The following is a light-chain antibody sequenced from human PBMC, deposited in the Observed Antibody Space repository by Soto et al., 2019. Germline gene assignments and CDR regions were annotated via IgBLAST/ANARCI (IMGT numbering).Light chain of an antibody. CDR2: GAS. Sequence: IAMTQSPATLSVSPGERATLSCRASQSVSSNLAWYQQKPGQAPRLLIYGASTWATGIPARFSGSGSGTEFNLTISSLQSEDFAVYFCQQYDDWLRLTFGGGTKVDI. V-gene: IGKV3D-15*01. J-gene: IGKJ4*01. CDR3: QQYDDWLRLT. CDR1: QSVSSN.